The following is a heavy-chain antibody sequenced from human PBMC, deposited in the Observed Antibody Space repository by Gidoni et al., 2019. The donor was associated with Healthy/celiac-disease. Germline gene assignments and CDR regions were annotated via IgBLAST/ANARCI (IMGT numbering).Heavy chain of an antibody. J-gene: IGHJ4*02. V-gene: IGHV1-18*01. Sequence: QVQLVQSGAEVKKPGASVKVSCQASGYTFTRFGISWVRQAPGQGLEWMGWLTAYNGNTHYAQKLQGRDTMITDTSTSTAYMELRSLRSDDTAGYYCARAGDYVWGSYPSTYWGQGTLVTVSS. CDR3: ARAGDYVWGSYPSTY. D-gene: IGHD3-16*02. CDR2: LTAYNGNT. CDR1: GYTFTRFG.